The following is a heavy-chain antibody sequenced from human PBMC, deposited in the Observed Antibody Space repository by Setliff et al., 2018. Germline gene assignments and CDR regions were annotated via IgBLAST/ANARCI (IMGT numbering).Heavy chain of an antibody. CDR2: MGAGGDT. J-gene: IGHJ4*02. CDR1: GFNFRSYA. Sequence: GGSLRLSCAASGFNFRSYAMTWVRQAPGKGLEWVSTMGAGGDTYYADSVKGRFTISRDNSKNTLYLQMSSLRDDDTAVYYCAKDSGWFLPFDSWGQGTLVTVSS. CDR3: AKDSGWFLPFDS. V-gene: IGHV3-23*01. D-gene: IGHD6-19*01.